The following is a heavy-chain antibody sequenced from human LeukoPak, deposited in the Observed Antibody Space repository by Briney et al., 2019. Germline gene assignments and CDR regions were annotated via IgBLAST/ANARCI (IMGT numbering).Heavy chain of an antibody. D-gene: IGHD4-17*01. J-gene: IGHJ1*01. CDR1: GGSFSGYY. CDR3: ARGEDGDYYFQH. Sequence: PSETLSLTCAVYGGSFSGYYWSWIRQPPGKGLEWIGEINHSGSSNYNPSLKSRVTISVDTPKNQFSLKLSSVTAADTAVYYCARGEDGDYYFQHWGQGTLVTVSS. V-gene: IGHV4-34*01. CDR2: INHSGSS.